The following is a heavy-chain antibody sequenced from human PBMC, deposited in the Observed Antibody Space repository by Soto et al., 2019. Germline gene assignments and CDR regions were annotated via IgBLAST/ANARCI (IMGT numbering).Heavy chain of an antibody. D-gene: IGHD5-18*01. Sequence: EVQLVESGGGLVKPGGSLRLSCAASGFTFSSYSMNWVRQAPGKGLEWVSSISSSSSYIYYADSVKGRFTISRDNAKNSLYLQMNSLRAEDTAVYYCARGGVATAVKWRPNDYWGLGTLVTVSS. J-gene: IGHJ4*02. CDR1: GFTFSSYS. CDR3: ARGGVATAVKWRPNDY. CDR2: ISSSSSYI. V-gene: IGHV3-21*01.